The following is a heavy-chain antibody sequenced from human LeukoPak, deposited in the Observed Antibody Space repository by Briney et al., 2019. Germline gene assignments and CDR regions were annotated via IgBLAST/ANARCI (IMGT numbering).Heavy chain of an antibody. V-gene: IGHV1-69*05. D-gene: IGHD3-22*01. CDR2: IIPIFGTA. Sequence: SVKVSCKASGGTFSSYAISWVRQAPGQGLEWMGEIIPIFGTANYAQKFQGRVTITTDESTSTAYMELSSLRSEDTAVYYCARHTRRYYDSSGDAFDIWGPGTMVTVSS. CDR3: ARHTRRYYDSSGDAFDI. J-gene: IGHJ3*02. CDR1: GGTFSSYA.